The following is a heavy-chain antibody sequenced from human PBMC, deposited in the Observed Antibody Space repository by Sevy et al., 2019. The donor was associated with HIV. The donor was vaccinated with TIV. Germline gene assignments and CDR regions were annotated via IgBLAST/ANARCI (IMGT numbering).Heavy chain of an antibody. V-gene: IGHV3-21*01. D-gene: IGHD2-8*02. CDR1: GFTFSTYS. CDR2: VSSSSTYI. Sequence: GGSLRLSCAASGFTFSTYSMNWVRQAPGKGLEWISSVSSSSTYIYDAESVKGRFTISRDKAKNSLNLQMNSLRVEDTAVYYCARDLCTGGVCPRWGYYYYGMDVWGQGTTVTVSS. J-gene: IGHJ6*02. CDR3: ARDLCTGGVCPRWGYYYYGMDV.